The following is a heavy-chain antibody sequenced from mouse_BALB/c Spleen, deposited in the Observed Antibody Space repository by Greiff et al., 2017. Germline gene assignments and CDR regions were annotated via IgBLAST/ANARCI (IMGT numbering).Heavy chain of an antibody. V-gene: IGHV3-2*02. CDR3: ARSRYGLDY. J-gene: IGHJ2*01. D-gene: IGHD2-12*01. CDR1: GYSITSDYA. Sequence: EVKLQESGPGLVKPSQSLSLTCTVTGYSITSDYAWNWIRQFPGNKLEWMGYISYSGSTSYNPSLKSRISITRDTSKNQFFLQLNSVTTEDTATYYCARSRYGLDYWGQGTTLTVSS. CDR2: ISYSGST.